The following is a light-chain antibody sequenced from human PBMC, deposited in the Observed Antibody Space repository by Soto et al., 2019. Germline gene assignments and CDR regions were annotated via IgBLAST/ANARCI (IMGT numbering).Light chain of an antibody. CDR3: QHYDSSPQT. V-gene: IGKV3-20*01. CDR2: VIF. J-gene: IGKJ1*01. Sequence: EMGLTQSPGTLSLSPGERATLSCRASQSVSSSYLAWYQQKPGQAPRRLLDVIFSRAAGIPGRFSGSGSGTDFTLTISRLEPEDCAVYYCQHYDSSPQTFGQGTKVEIK. CDR1: QSVSSSY.